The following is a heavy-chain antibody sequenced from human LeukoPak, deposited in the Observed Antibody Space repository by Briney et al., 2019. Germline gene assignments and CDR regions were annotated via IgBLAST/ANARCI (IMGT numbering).Heavy chain of an antibody. CDR1: GLTFSSYA. J-gene: IGHJ4*02. CDR3: AREGGSGSYYDY. CDR2: ISYDGSNK. V-gene: IGHV3-30-3*01. D-gene: IGHD1-26*01. Sequence: GGSLRLSCAASGLTFSSYAMHWVRQAPGKGLEWVAVISYDGSNKYYADSVKGRFTISRDNSKNTLYLQMNSLRAEDTAVYYCAREGGSGSYYDYWGQGTLVTVSS.